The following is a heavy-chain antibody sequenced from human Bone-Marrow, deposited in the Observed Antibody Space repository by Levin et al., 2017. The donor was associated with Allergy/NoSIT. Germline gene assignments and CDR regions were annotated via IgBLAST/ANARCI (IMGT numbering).Heavy chain of an antibody. J-gene: IGHJ6*02. Sequence: GESLKISCKASGYTFTGYYMYWVRQAPGQGLELMGWINPNSGGTNYAQKFQGRVTMTRDTSISTVYMELRRLRSDDTAVYYCAREIAAAATSHYYGLDVWGQGTTVTVSS. CDR3: AREIAAAATSHYYGLDV. D-gene: IGHD6-13*01. V-gene: IGHV1-2*02. CDR1: GYTFTGYY. CDR2: INPNSGGT.